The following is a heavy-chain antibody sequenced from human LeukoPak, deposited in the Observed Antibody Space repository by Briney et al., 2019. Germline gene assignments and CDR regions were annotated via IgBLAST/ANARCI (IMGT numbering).Heavy chain of an antibody. CDR2: IYNSGST. V-gene: IGHV4-59*01. CDR1: GGSISSYY. Sequence: SETLSLTCTVSGGSISSYYWSWIRQPPGKGLEWIGYIYNSGSTNYNPSLKSRVTISVDTSRNQFSLKLSSVTAADTAVYHCARDYNYAGYYYGMDVWGQGTTVTVSS. J-gene: IGHJ6*02. D-gene: IGHD1-1*01. CDR3: ARDYNYAGYYYGMDV.